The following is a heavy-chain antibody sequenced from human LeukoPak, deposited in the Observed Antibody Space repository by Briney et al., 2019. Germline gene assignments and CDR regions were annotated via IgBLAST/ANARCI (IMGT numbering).Heavy chain of an antibody. D-gene: IGHD2-15*01. CDR3: ARALGYCSGGSCYSGFDY. Sequence: SSEKVSCKASGGTFSSYAISWVRQAPGQGLEWMGGIIPIFGTANYAQEFQGRVTITTDESTSTAYMELSSLRSEDTAVYYCARALGYCSGGSCYSGFDYWGQGTLVTVSS. V-gene: IGHV1-69*05. CDR1: GGTFSSYA. CDR2: IIPIFGTA. J-gene: IGHJ4*02.